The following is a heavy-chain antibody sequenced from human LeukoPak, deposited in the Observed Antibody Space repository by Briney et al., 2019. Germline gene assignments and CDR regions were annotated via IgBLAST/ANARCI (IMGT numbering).Heavy chain of an antibody. V-gene: IGHV4-34*01. CDR2: INHSGST. J-gene: IGHJ4*02. Sequence: SETLSLTCAVYGVSFSGYYWSWIRQPPGKGLEWIGEINHSGSTNYNPSLKSRVTISVDTSKNQFSLKLSSVTAADTAVYYCARGEAVVSDYWGQGTLVTVSS. D-gene: IGHD2-2*01. CDR1: GVSFSGYY. CDR3: ARGEAVVSDY.